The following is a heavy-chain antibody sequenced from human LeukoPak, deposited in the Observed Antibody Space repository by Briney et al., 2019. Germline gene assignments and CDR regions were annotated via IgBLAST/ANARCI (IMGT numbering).Heavy chain of an antibody. D-gene: IGHD1-1*01. CDR3: VRGARVHAAYFGWFDP. Sequence: GGSLRLSCAASGFTFSSYAMNWVRQAPGKGLEWVLAITDNGGKTFDADSVKGRFFISRDNSKNTLYLQMNSLRAEDSAVYYCVRGARVHAAYFGWFDPWGQGTLVTVSS. J-gene: IGHJ5*02. V-gene: IGHV3-23*01. CDR2: ITDNGGKT. CDR1: GFTFSSYA.